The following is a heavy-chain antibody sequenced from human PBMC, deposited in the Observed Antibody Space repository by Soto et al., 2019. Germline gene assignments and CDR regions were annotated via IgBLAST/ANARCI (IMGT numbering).Heavy chain of an antibody. CDR1: GYTFTSYG. V-gene: IGHV1-18*01. D-gene: IGHD3-22*01. J-gene: IGHJ6*02. Sequence: ASVKVSCTASGYTFTSYGISWVRQAPGQGLEWMGWISAYNGNTNYAQKLQGRVTMTTDTSTSTAYMELRSLRSDDTAVYYCARDTYYYDSSGPRGAYYGMDVWGQGTTVTVSS. CDR3: ARDTYYYDSSGPRGAYYGMDV. CDR2: ISAYNGNT.